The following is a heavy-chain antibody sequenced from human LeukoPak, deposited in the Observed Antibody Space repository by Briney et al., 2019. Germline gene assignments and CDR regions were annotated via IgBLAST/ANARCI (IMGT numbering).Heavy chain of an antibody. CDR3: ARARWEPLAVDAFDI. CDR2: IGTAGDI. V-gene: IGHV3-13*01. CDR1: GFTFSNYD. J-gene: IGHJ3*02. D-gene: IGHD1-26*01. Sequence: QTGGSLRLSCAASGFTFSNYDMHWVRQATGKGLEWVSGIGTAGDIYYPGSVKGRFTISRENAKNSLYLQMNSLRAGDTAVYYCARARWEPLAVDAFDIWGQGTMVTVSS.